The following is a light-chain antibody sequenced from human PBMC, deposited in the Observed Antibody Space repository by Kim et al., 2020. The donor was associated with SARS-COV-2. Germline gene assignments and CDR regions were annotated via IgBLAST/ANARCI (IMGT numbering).Light chain of an antibody. CDR3: AAWDDTLYGRV. J-gene: IGLJ3*02. V-gene: IGLV1-44*01. Sequence: GQSVTITCYGSTSNSGTYPVSWYQQDPGTAATHLFSGNDGGPSRVPDRCAGSKSGASASLGIGGVQSDDEGDYYCAAWDDTLYGRVFGGGTKLTVL. CDR2: GND. CDR1: TSNSGTYP.